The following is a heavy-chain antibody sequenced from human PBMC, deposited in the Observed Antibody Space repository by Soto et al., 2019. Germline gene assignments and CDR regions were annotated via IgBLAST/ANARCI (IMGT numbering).Heavy chain of an antibody. CDR2: IDHSGST. J-gene: IGHJ6*02. CDR3: VRGLRYSGMDV. CDR1: GGSFSTYY. D-gene: IGHD2-15*01. Sequence: PSETLSLTCAVNGGSFSTYYWTWIRQPPGRGLEWIGEIDHSGSTNYNPSLESRVTISIDTAKNRFSLNVTSVTAADTAVYYCVRGLRYSGMDVWGQGTTVTVSS. V-gene: IGHV4-34*01.